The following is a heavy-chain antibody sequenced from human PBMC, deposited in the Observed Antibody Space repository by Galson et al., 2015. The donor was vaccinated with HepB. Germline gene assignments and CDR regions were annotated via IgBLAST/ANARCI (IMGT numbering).Heavy chain of an antibody. CDR2: INSDGSST. J-gene: IGHJ6*02. CDR1: GFPFSTYW. D-gene: IGHD1-26*01. V-gene: IGHV3-74*01. Sequence: SLRLSCAASGFPFSTYWMHWVRQVPGKGPMWVSRINSDGSSTTYADAVKGRFTVSRDNSKNTLYLQMNSLRAEDTGVFYCAGGGRFTSYYSAMDVWGQGTAVSVSS. CDR3: AGGGRFTSYYSAMDV.